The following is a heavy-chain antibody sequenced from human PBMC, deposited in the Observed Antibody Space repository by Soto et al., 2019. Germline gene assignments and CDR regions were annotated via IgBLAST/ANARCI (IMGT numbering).Heavy chain of an antibody. V-gene: IGHV5-51*01. CDR1: GYRFSSYW. Sequence: GESLKISCKGSGYRFSSYWIAWVRQMPGKGLEWMGIIYPGDSDTRYSPSFQGQVTMSADKSTSTAYLQWSSLRASDTAIYYCARQGSSGYYYYGMDVWGQGTTVTV. CDR3: ARQGSSGYYYYGMDV. D-gene: IGHD6-6*01. CDR2: IYPGDSDT. J-gene: IGHJ6*02.